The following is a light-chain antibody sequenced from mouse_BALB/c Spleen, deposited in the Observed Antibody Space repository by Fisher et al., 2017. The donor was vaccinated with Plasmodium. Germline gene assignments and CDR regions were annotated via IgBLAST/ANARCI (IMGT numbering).Light chain of an antibody. CDR3: FQGSHVPPT. V-gene: IGKV5-43*01. CDR1: QTVNNN. J-gene: IGKJ1*01. CDR2: YTS. Sequence: DIVLTQSPATLSVTPGDSVSLSCRASQTVNNNLHWYQQKSHESPRLLINYTSQSISGIPSRFSGSGSGTDFTLKISRVEAEDLGVYYCFQGSHVPPTFGGGTKLEIK.